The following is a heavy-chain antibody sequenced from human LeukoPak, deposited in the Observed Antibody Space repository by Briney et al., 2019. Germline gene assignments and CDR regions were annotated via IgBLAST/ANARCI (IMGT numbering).Heavy chain of an antibody. CDR3: AKPNTIYYYYGMDV. V-gene: IGHV3-21*01. CDR2: ISSSSSYI. CDR1: GLTFSSYS. D-gene: IGHD1-14*01. J-gene: IGHJ6*02. Sequence: GGSLRLSCAASGLTFSSYSMNWVRQAPGKGLEWVSSISSSSSYIYYADSVKGRFTISRDNSKNTLYLQMNSLRAEDTAVYYCAKPNTIYYYYGMDVWGQGTTVTVSS.